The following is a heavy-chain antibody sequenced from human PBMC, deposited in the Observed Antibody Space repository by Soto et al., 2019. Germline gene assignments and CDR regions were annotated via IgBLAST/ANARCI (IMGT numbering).Heavy chain of an antibody. CDR3: TTRLLKSGSSGDY. V-gene: IGHV3-15*07. CDR1: GLTFSKAW. CDR2: IKSEADGGTI. D-gene: IGHD6-6*01. Sequence: GGSLRLSCAASGLTFSKAWMNWIRQAPGKGLEWVALIKSEADGGTIAYAAPVKGRFTISRDDSISTVYLQMNSLKIDDTAVYYCTTRLLKSGSSGDYWGQGALVTVSS. J-gene: IGHJ4*02.